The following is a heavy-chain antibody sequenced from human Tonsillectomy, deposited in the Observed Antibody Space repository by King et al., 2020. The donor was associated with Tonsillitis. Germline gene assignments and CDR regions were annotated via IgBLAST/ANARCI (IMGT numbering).Heavy chain of an antibody. CDR1: GYSFTSYW. J-gene: IGHJ1*01. V-gene: IGHV5-51*01. CDR3: ARIHTMTTVTTPLVFQH. Sequence: QLVQSGAEVKKPGESLKISCKGSGYSFTSYWIGWVRQMPGKGLEWMGIIYPGDSDTRYSPSFQVQVTISADKSISTAYLQWSSLKASDTAMYYCARIHTMTTVTTPLVFQHWGQGTLVTVSS. D-gene: IGHD4-17*01. CDR2: IYPGDSDT.